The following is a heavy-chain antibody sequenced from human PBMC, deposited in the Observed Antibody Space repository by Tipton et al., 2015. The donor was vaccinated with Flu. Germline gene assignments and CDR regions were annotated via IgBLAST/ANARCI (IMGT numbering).Heavy chain of an antibody. CDR2: VYSSGST. CDR3: ARGSGSGTYVIFDY. Sequence: LSCTVSGGSISSYYWSWIRQPAGKGLEWIGRVYSSGSTNYSPSFKSRVTMSIDTSKNQFSLKLNSVTAADTAVYYCARGSGSGTYVIFDYWGQGTQVTVSS. J-gene: IGHJ4*02. CDR1: GGSISSYY. D-gene: IGHD3-10*01. V-gene: IGHV4-4*07.